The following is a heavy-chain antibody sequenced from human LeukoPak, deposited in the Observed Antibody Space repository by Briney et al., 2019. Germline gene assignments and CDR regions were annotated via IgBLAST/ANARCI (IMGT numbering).Heavy chain of an antibody. CDR1: GGSISSYY. CDR2: IYYSGST. V-gene: IGHV4-59*01. CDR3: ARVVLGAFDT. D-gene: IGHD3-16*01. J-gene: IGHJ3*02. Sequence: PSETLSLTCTVSGGSISSYYWSWIRQPPGKGLEWIGYIYYSGSTNYNPSLKSRVTISVDTSKNQFSLKLSSVTAADTAVYYCARVVLGAFDTWGQGTMVTVSS.